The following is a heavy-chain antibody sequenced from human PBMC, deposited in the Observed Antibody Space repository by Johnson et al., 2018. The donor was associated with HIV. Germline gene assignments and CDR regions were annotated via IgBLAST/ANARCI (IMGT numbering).Heavy chain of an antibody. CDR1: GFTFSSYA. D-gene: IGHD3-10*01. J-gene: IGHJ3*01. V-gene: IGHV3-30*04. CDR2: ISYDGSNK. Sequence: QMLLVESGGGVVQPGRSLRLSCAASGFTFSSYAMHWVRQAPGKGLEWVAVISYDGSNKYYADSVKGRFTISRDNSKNTLYLKMNSMRAEDTAVYCCAKKSESFDVWGQGTMVTVSS. CDR3: AKKSESFDV.